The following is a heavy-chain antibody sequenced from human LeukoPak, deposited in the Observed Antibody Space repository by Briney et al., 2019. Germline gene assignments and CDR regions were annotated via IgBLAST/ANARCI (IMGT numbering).Heavy chain of an antibody. CDR3: ARVSANSSGWDTFYYGMDV. Sequence: VKVSCKASGGTFSSYAISWVRQAPGQGLEWMGRILPIFGIANYAQKFQGRVTITADKSTSTAYMELSSLRSEDTAVYYCARVSANSSGWDTFYYGMDVWGQGTTVTVSS. CDR2: ILPIFGIA. J-gene: IGHJ6*02. V-gene: IGHV1-69*04. CDR1: GGTFSSYA. D-gene: IGHD6-19*01.